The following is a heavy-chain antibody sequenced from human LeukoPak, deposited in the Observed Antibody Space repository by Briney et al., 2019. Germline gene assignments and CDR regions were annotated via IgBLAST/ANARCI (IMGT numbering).Heavy chain of an antibody. CDR3: ARGRRGSGSYAEILDY. V-gene: IGHV4-34*01. J-gene: IGHJ4*02. Sequence: SETLSLTCAVYGGSFSGYYWSWIRQPPGKGLEWIGEINHSGSTNYNPSLKSRVTISVGTSKNQFSLKLSSVTAADTAVYYCARGRRGSGSYAEILDYWGQGTLVTVSS. CDR2: INHSGST. D-gene: IGHD3-10*01. CDR1: GGSFSGYY.